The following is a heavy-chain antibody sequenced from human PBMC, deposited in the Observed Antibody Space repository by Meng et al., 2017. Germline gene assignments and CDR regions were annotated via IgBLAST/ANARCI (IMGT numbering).Heavy chain of an antibody. Sequence: ASVKVSCKASGYTFTSYDINWVRQATGQGLEWMGWMNPNSGNTGYAQKFQGRVTITRNPSISTAYMELSSLRSEDTAVYYCARTGYCSSTSCYGPRDYYYYYGMDVWGQGTTVTVSS. V-gene: IGHV1-8*03. CDR2: MNPNSGNT. CDR1: GYTFTSYD. D-gene: IGHD2-2*01. CDR3: ARTGYCSSTSCYGPRDYYYYYGMDV. J-gene: IGHJ6*02.